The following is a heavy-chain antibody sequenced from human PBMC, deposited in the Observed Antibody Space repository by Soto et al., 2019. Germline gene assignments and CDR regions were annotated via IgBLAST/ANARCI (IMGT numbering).Heavy chain of an antibody. CDR2: IYPGDSDT. Sequence: GESLKISCKGSGYSFTSYWIGWVRQMPGKGLEWMGIIYPGDSDTRYSPSFQGQVTISADKSISTAYLQWSSLKASDTAMYYCARLNGPQQQLVRRYYYYYYMDVCGKGTTVTVSS. J-gene: IGHJ6*03. V-gene: IGHV5-51*01. CDR1: GYSFTSYW. CDR3: ARLNGPQQQLVRRYYYYYYMDV. D-gene: IGHD6-13*01.